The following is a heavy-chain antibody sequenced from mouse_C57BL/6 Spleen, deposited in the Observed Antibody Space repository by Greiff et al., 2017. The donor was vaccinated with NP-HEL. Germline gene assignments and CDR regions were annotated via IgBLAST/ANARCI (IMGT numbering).Heavy chain of an antibody. Sequence: VQLQQSGAELVRPGTSVKMSCKASGYTFTNYWIGWAKQRPGHGLEWIGDIYPGGGYTNYNEKFKGKATLTADKSSSTAYMQFSSLTSEDSAIYYCARKSPLYYYGSSYGGYYAMDYWGQGTSVTVSS. CDR3: ARKSPLYYYGSSYGGYYAMDY. D-gene: IGHD1-1*01. CDR2: IYPGGGYT. CDR1: GYTFTNYW. V-gene: IGHV1-63*01. J-gene: IGHJ4*01.